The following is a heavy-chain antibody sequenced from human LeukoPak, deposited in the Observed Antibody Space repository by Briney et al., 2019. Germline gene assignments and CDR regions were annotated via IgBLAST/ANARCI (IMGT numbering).Heavy chain of an antibody. CDR2: INHSGST. J-gene: IGHJ4*02. Sequence: PSETLSLTCAVYGGSFSGYYWSWIRQPPGKGLEWIGEINHSGSTNYNPSLKSRVTISVDTSKNQFSLKLSSVTAADTAVYYCASSLWFGELFSPFDYWGQGTLVTVSS. CDR1: GGSFSGYY. V-gene: IGHV4-34*01. D-gene: IGHD3-10*01. CDR3: ASSLWFGELFSPFDY.